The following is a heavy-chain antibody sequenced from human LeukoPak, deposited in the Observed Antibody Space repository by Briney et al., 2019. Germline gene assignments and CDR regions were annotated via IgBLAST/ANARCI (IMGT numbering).Heavy chain of an antibody. CDR1: GFTFSSYS. J-gene: IGHJ4*02. CDR3: ARGSYGSGSYYNADFDY. CDR2: ISSSSSTI. D-gene: IGHD3-10*01. V-gene: IGHV3-48*01. Sequence: QPGGSLRLSCAAAGFTFSSYSMNWVRQAPGKGLEWVSYISSSSSTIYYADSVKGRFTISRDNAKNSLYLQMNSLRAEDTAVYYCARGSYGSGSYYNADFDYWGQGTLVTVSS.